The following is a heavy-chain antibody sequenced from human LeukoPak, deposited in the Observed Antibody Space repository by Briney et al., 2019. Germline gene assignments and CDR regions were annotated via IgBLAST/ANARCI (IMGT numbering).Heavy chain of an antibody. V-gene: IGHV4-59*08. J-gene: IGHJ4*02. Sequence: SETLSLTCTVSGGSISSYFWSWFRQPPGKRLEWIGYISYSGSTNYNPSLKSRITISLDTSKNQFSLKLSSVTAADTAVYYCARRRERRRTDRFDYFDYWGQGALVAVSS. CDR3: ARRRERRRTDRFDYFDY. CDR2: ISYSGST. CDR1: GGSISSYF. D-gene: IGHD1-26*01.